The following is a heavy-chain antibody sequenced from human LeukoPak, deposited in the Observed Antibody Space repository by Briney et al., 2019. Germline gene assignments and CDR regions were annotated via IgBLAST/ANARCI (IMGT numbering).Heavy chain of an antibody. J-gene: IGHJ3*02. D-gene: IGHD3-10*01. CDR3: ARSLPTITMVRGVRRVDAFDI. V-gene: IGHV1-2*02. CDR2: INPNSGGT. Sequence: ASVKVSCKASGYTFTGYYMHWVRQAPGQGLEWMGWINPNSGGTNYAQKFQGRVTMTRDTSISTAYMELSRLRSDDTAVYYCARSLPTITMVRGVRRVDAFDIWGQGTMVTVSS. CDR1: GYTFTGYY.